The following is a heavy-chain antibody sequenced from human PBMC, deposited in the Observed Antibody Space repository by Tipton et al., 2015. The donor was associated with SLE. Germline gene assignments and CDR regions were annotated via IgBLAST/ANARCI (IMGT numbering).Heavy chain of an antibody. V-gene: IGHV3-23*01. Sequence: SLRLSCAASGFSLSSNGMHWVRQAPGKGLEWVSAISDGGDKTYYADSVKGRFTISRDNSKNTVYLQMNSLRAGDTAVYYCVKDYVRGGDFPQYFKSWGQGTLVIVSS. CDR1: GFSLSSNG. CDR2: ISDGGDKT. D-gene: IGHD4-17*01. J-gene: IGHJ1*01. CDR3: VKDYVRGGDFPQYFKS.